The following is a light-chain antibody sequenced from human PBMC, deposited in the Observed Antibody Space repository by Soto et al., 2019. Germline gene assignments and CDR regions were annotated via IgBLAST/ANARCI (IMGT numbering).Light chain of an antibody. CDR2: GAS. CDR1: QSVRNTY. Sequence: EIVLTQSPGALSLSPGERATLSCRASQSVRNTYLAWYQQKPGQAPRLLVSGASSRATGIPDRYSGSGSGTDFTLTINRLEPEDFAVYFCQQYGESPPTFGGGTKGEIK. V-gene: IGKV3-20*01. CDR3: QQYGESPPT. J-gene: IGKJ4*01.